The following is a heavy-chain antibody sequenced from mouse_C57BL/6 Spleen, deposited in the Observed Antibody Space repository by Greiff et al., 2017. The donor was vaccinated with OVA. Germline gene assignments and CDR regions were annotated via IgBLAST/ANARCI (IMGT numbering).Heavy chain of an antibody. CDR1: GFSLTSYG. V-gene: IGHV2-4*01. CDR2: IWSGGST. D-gene: IGHD2-4*01. CDR3: AREGNDCGVGY. Sequence: QVQLQQSGPGLVQPSQSLYITCTVSGFSLTSYGVHWVRQPPGKGLAWLGVIWSGGSTDYNADFISRLSISTDNSKCQVFYKRNSLQADDTAIYYCAREGNDCGVGYWGQGTTHTVSS. J-gene: IGHJ2*01.